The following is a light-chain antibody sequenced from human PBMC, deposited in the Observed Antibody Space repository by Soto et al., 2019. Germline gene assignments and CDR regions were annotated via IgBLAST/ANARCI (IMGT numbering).Light chain of an antibody. J-gene: IGLJ3*02. CDR2: EVS. CDR1: SSDVGSYNL. V-gene: IGLV2-23*02. CDR3: CSYAGSSTFRV. Sequence: QPVLTQPASVSGSPGQSITISCTGTSSDVGSYNLVSWYQQHPGKAPKLMIYEVSKRPSGVSNRFSGSKSGNTASLTISGLQAEDEADYYCCSYAGSSTFRVFGGGTKLTVL.